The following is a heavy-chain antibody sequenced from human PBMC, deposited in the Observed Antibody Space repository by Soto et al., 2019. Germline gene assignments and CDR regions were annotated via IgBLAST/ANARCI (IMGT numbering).Heavy chain of an antibody. Sequence: GASVKVSCKASGGTFSSYAISWVRQAPGQGLEWMGGIIPIFGTANYAQKFQGRVTITADESTSTAYMELSSLRSEDTAVYYCARDRAKGQQLVPHYYYYGMDVWGKGTTITGSS. CDR2: IIPIFGTA. D-gene: IGHD6-13*01. J-gene: IGHJ6*04. CDR3: ARDRAKGQQLVPHYYYYGMDV. V-gene: IGHV1-69*13. CDR1: GGTFSSYA.